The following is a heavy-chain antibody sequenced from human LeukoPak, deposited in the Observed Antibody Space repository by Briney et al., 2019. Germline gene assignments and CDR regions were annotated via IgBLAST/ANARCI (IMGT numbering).Heavy chain of an antibody. J-gene: IGHJ4*02. CDR2: IYTSGST. V-gene: IGHV4-4*07. CDR1: GGSISSYY. Sequence: TASETLSLTCTVSGGSISSYYWSWIRQPAGKGLEWIGRIYTSGSTNYNPSLKSRVTMSVDTSKNQFSLKLSSVTAADTAVYYCARTTTIVGESDYWGQGTLVTVSS. CDR3: ARTTTIVGESDY. D-gene: IGHD1-26*01.